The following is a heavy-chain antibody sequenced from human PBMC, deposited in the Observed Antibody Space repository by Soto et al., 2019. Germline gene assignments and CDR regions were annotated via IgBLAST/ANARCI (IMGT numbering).Heavy chain of an antibody. CDR1: GYSFTSYW. Sequence: GESLKISCKGSGYSFTSYWISWVRQMHGKGLEWMGRIDPSDSYTNYSPSFQGHVTISADKSISTAYLQWSRLRSDDTAVYYCARAHILTGYYAQGGFLFAYWGQGTLVTVSS. CDR3: ARAHILTGYYAQGGFLFAY. J-gene: IGHJ4*02. D-gene: IGHD3-9*01. V-gene: IGHV5-10-1*01. CDR2: IDPSDSYT.